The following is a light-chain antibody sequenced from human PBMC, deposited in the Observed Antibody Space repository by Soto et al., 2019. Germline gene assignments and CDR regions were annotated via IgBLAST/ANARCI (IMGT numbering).Light chain of an antibody. J-gene: IGLJ3*02. CDR1: SSNIGAGFD. Sequence: QSVLAQPPSVSGALGQRITISCIGNSSNIGAGFDVHWYQHLPGTAPKLLIHGNTNRHSGVPDRFSASKSDTSASLAITELQAEDEAHYYCQSYDTMLNGRAVFGGGTQLTVL. CDR2: GNT. V-gene: IGLV1-40*01. CDR3: QSYDTMLNGRAV.